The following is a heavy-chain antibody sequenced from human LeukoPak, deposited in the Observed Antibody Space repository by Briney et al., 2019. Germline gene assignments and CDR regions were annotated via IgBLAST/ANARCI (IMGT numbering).Heavy chain of an antibody. Sequence: GGSLRLSPAAPRFTFSNYGGHWVRQAPGKGLEWVAFIPSDGSTQYYGDSVKGRFTISRDNSKNTLHLQMNSLRPEDTAMYYCSSDMPGGFDLWGGDPVVSVSS. D-gene: IGHD2-2*01. V-gene: IGHV3-30*02. J-gene: IGHJ2*01. CDR2: IPSDGSTQ. CDR1: RFTFSNYG. CDR3: SSDMPGGFDL.